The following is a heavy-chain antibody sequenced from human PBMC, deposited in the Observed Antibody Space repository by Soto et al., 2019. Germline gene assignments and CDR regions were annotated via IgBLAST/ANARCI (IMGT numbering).Heavy chain of an antibody. V-gene: IGHV1-18*04. CDR3: AREEGLVVVVAATHYGMDV. J-gene: IGHJ6*02. CDR2: ISAYNGNT. D-gene: IGHD2-15*01. CDR1: GYTFTSYG. Sequence: ASVKVSCKASGYTFTSYGISWLRQAPGQGLEWMGWISAYNGNTNYAQKLQGRVTMTTDTSTSTAYMELRSLRSDDTAVYYCAREEGLVVVVAATHYGMDVWGQGTTVTVSS.